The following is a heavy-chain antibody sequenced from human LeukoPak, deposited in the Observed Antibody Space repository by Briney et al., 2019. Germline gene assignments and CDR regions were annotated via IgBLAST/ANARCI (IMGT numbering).Heavy chain of an antibody. CDR3: ARDSGSGGRPFDY. CDR2: IIPILGIA. Sequence: ASVKVSCKASGGTFSSYAISWVRQTPGQGLEWMGRIIPILGIANYAQKFQGRVTITADKSTSTAYMELSSLRSEDTAVYYCARDSGSGGRPFDYWGQGTLVTVSS. CDR1: GGTFSSYA. J-gene: IGHJ4*02. V-gene: IGHV1-69*04. D-gene: IGHD2-15*01.